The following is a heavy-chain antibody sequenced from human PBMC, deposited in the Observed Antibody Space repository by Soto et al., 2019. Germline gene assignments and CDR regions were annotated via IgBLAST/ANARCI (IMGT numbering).Heavy chain of an antibody. V-gene: IGHV3-23*01. D-gene: IGHD4-4*01. CDR2: ISGSGGST. J-gene: IGHJ4*02. CDR3: RLQTPTVTTSDY. Sequence: GGSLRLSCAASGFTFSSYAMSWVRQAPGKGLEWVSAISGSGGSTYYADSVKGRFTISRDNYKNTLYLQMNSLRAEDTAVYYCRLQTPTVTTSDYWGQGTLVTVSS. CDR1: GFTFSSYA.